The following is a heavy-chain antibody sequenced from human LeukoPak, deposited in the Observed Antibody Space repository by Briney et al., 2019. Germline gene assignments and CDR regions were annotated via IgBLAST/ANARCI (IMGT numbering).Heavy chain of an antibody. CDR2: ISSSGSTK. Sequence: GGSLRLSCTASGFTFSDYYMSWIRQAPGKGLEWVSYISSSGSTKYYADSVKGRFTISRYNAKNSLYLQMNSLRDEDTAVYYCARDPGVISDYWGQGTLVTVSS. CDR1: GFTFSDYY. CDR3: ARDPGVISDY. D-gene: IGHD3-10*01. V-gene: IGHV3-11*04. J-gene: IGHJ4*02.